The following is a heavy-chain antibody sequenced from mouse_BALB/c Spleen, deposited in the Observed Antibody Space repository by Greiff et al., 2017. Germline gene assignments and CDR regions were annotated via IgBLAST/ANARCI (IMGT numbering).Heavy chain of an antibody. J-gene: IGHJ4*01. Sequence: DVMLVESGGGLVQPGGSRKLSCAASGFTFSSFGMHWVRQAPEKGLEWVAYISSGSSTIYYADTVKGRFTISRDNPKNTLFLQMTSLRSEDTAMYYCAREATDAMDYWGQGTSVTVSS. CDR3: AREATDAMDY. V-gene: IGHV5-17*02. CDR2: ISSGSSTI. CDR1: GFTFSSFG. D-gene: IGHD3-2*02.